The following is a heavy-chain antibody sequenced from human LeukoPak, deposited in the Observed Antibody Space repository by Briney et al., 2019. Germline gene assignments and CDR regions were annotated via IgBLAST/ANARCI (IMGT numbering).Heavy chain of an antibody. CDR1: GFTFSNYA. Sequence: GGSLRLSCAASGFTFSNYAMSWVRQAPGKGLEWVSAISGSGGSTYYADSVKGRFTISRDNSKNTLYLQMNSLRAGETAAYYCTKRPSRIVGVSNWFDPWGQGTLVTVSS. CDR3: TKRPSRIVGVSNWFDP. D-gene: IGHD1-26*01. J-gene: IGHJ5*02. V-gene: IGHV3-23*01. CDR2: ISGSGGST.